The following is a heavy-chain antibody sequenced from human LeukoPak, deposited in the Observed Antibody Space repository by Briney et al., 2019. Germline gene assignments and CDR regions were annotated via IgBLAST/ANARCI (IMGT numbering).Heavy chain of an antibody. J-gene: IGHJ4*02. D-gene: IGHD1-26*01. CDR2: INPNSGGT. Sequence: ASVKVSCKASGYTFTSYDINWVRQATGQGLEWMGWINPNSGGTNYAQKFQGRVTMTRDTSISTAYMELSRLRSDDTAVYYCARDHDQWELLLWLDYWGQGTLVTVSS. V-gene: IGHV1-2*02. CDR1: GYTFTSYD. CDR3: ARDHDQWELLLWLDY.